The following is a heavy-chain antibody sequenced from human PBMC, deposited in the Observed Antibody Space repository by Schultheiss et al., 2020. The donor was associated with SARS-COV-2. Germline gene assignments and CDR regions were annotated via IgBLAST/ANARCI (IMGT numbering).Heavy chain of an antibody. CDR1: GFTFSSYG. V-gene: IGHV3-NL1*01. CDR3: ARVAQIVVVVAAIDY. CDR2: ISGSGGST. D-gene: IGHD2-15*01. J-gene: IGHJ4*02. Sequence: GGSLRLSCAASGFTFSSYGMHWVRQAPGKGLEWVSAISGSGGSTYYADSVKGRFTISRDNSKNTLYLQMNSLRAEDTAVYYCARVAQIVVVVAAIDYWGQGTLVTVSS.